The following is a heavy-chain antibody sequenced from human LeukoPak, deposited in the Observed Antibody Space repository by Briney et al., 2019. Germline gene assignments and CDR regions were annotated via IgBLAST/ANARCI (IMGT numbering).Heavy chain of an antibody. Sequence: GASVKVSCKASGGTFSSYAISWVRQAPGQGLEWMGGIIPIFGTANYAQKFQGRVTITADKSTSTAYMELSSLRSEDTAVYYCARELVVTTPSYYYGMDVWGQGTMVTVSS. D-gene: IGHD2-21*02. CDR1: GGTFSSYA. CDR2: IIPIFGTA. J-gene: IGHJ6*02. V-gene: IGHV1-69*06. CDR3: ARELVVTTPSYYYGMDV.